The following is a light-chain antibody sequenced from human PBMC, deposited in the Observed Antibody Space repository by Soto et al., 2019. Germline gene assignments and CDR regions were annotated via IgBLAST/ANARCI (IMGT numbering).Light chain of an antibody. V-gene: IGLV1-44*01. Sequence: QSVLTQAPSASGTPGQRITISCSGSGSNIGSNTVTWYQQLPRTAPKLLIYTNNQRPSGVPDRFSGSRSGTSAPLAISGLQSGDEADYYCATWDDSLNGYVFGTGTKVTVL. CDR3: ATWDDSLNGYV. CDR1: GSNIGSNT. J-gene: IGLJ1*01. CDR2: TNN.